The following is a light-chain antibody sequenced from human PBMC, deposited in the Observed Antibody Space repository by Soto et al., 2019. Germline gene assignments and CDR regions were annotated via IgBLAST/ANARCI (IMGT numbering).Light chain of an antibody. Sequence: SVLPQPASVSGFPGQSITISCTGTSSDVGGYNHVSWYQQHPGKAPKLIIYDVSNRPSGVSNRFSGSKSGNTASLTISGLQAEDEADYYCSSYTGSTTLGVFGTGTKVTVL. CDR2: DVS. CDR3: SSYTGSTTLGV. CDR1: SSDVGGYNH. V-gene: IGLV2-14*01. J-gene: IGLJ1*01.